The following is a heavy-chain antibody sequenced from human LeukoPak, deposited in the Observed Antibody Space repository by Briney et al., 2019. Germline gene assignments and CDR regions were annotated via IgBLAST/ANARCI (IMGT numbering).Heavy chain of an antibody. J-gene: IGHJ3*02. V-gene: IGHV1-69*01. CDR1: GGTFSSYA. Sequence: ASVKVSCKASGGTFSSYAISWVRQAPGQGLEWMGGIIPNFATTQYAEKFQDRVTFTADESTTTVYMELKSLRFGDSAIYYCARVVDAFDIWGQGTMVTVSS. CDR2: IIPNFATT. D-gene: IGHD2-15*01. CDR3: ARVVDAFDI.